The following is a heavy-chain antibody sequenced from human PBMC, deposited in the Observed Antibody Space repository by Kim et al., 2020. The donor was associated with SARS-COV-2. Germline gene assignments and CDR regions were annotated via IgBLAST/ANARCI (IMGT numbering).Heavy chain of an antibody. D-gene: IGHD6-13*01. J-gene: IGHJ4*02. Sequence: GGSLRLSCVASGFMFSDDYMSWVRQIPGKGLEWISYISNSGTYSDYADSVKGRFTISRENAKNSLYLQINSLRTEDTGIYYCARGPLVPYSSSWCDWGQGILVTVSS. CDR2: ISNSGTYS. V-gene: IGHV3-11*05. CDR3: ARGPLVPYSSSWCD. CDR1: GFMFSDDY.